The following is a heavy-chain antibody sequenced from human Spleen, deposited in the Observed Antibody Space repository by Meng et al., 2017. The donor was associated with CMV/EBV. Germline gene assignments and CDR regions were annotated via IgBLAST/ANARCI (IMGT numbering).Heavy chain of an antibody. CDR3: ARSRGGFDP. Sequence: GGSLRLSCAASGFTLSSNDMSWVRQVPGKGLEWVSVIYGGGSTNYADSVKGRFTISRDNSKNTLYLQMNSLRAEDTAVYYCARSRGGFDPWGQGALVTVSS. CDR1: GFTLSSND. D-gene: IGHD3-10*01. CDR2: IYGGGST. V-gene: IGHV3-53*01. J-gene: IGHJ5*02.